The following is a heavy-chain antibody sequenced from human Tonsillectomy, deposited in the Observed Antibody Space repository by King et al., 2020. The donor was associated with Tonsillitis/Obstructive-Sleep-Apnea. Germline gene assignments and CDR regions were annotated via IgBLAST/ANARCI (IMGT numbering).Heavy chain of an antibody. CDR3: AYSREGYNHFYYYGMDV. D-gene: IGHD5-24*01. CDR2: IIYNLGIA. V-gene: IGHV1-69*10. CDR1: GDTFSSHA. Sequence: QVQLVESGAEVKKPGSSVKVSCKASGDTFSSHAISWVRQAPGQGLEWMGGIIYNLGIANYAHKFQGRVTISADKYTSTTYMEVSRLRSDDTAVYLCAYSREGYNHFYYYGMDVWGQGTTVTVSS. J-gene: IGHJ6*02.